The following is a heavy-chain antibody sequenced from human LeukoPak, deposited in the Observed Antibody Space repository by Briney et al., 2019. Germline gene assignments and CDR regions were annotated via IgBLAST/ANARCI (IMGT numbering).Heavy chain of an antibody. J-gene: IGHJ4*02. D-gene: IGHD2-21*02. CDR2: IRQDGSDK. CDR3: ARAGGGDWDAIFDY. CDR1: GFTFSSYC. Sequence: PGGSLRLSCAASGFTFSSYCMTWVRQVPGKGLEWVANIRQDGSDKYYVDSVKGRFTISRDNTKNSLYLQMDSLRAEDTAVYYCARAGGGDWDAIFDYWGQGTLVSVSS. V-gene: IGHV3-7*01.